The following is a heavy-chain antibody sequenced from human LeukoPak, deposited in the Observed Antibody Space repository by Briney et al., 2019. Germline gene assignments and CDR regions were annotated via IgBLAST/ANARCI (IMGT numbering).Heavy chain of an antibody. V-gene: IGHV1-8*01. CDR3: ARGRLWFGELLSEDFDY. CDR2: MNPNSGNT. D-gene: IGHD3-10*01. Sequence: ASVKVSCKASGYTFTSYDINWVRPATGQGLEWMGWMNPNSGNTGYAQKFQGRVTMTRNTSISTAYTELSSLRSEDTAVYYCARGRLWFGELLSEDFDYWGQGTLVTVSS. CDR1: GYTFTSYD. J-gene: IGHJ4*02.